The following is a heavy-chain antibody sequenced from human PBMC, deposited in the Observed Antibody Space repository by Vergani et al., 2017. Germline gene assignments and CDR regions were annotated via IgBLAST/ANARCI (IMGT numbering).Heavy chain of an antibody. CDR1: GGSISSSSYY. Sequence: QLQLQESGPGLVKPSETLSLTCTVSGGSISSSSYYWGWIRQPPGKGLEWIGSIYYSGSTYYNPSLKSRVTISVDTSKNQFSLKLSSVTAADTVVYYCARLFGRKGATRFFDYWGQGTLVTVSS. CDR3: ARLFGRKGATRFFDY. V-gene: IGHV4-39*01. J-gene: IGHJ4*03. CDR2: IYYSGST. D-gene: IGHD1-26*01.